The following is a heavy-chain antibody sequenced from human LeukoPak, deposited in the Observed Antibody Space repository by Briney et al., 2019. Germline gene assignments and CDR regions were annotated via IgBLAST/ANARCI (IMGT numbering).Heavy chain of an antibody. D-gene: IGHD1/OR15-1a*01. J-gene: IGHJ6*03. V-gene: IGHV3-7*01. CDR1: GFTFSSYW. Sequence: GGSLRLSCAASGFTFSSYWMSWVRQAPGKGLEWVANIKQDGSEKYYVDSVKGRFTISRDNAKNSLYLQMNSLRAEDTAVYYCARVVTPLGTIYYYYMDVWGKGTTVTVSS. CDR3: ARVVTPLGTIYYYYMDV. CDR2: IKQDGSEK.